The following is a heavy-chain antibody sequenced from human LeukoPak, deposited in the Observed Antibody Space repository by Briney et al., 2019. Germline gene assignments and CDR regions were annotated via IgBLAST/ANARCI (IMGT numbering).Heavy chain of an antibody. Sequence: SETLSLTCAVSGGSISSGGYSWSWLRQPPGTGLEWIGYIYHSGSTYYNPSLKSRVTISVDRSKNQFSLKLSSVTAADTAVYYCARGPRFGVVSFVWFDPWGQGTLVTVSS. J-gene: IGHJ5*02. CDR1: GGSISSGGYS. V-gene: IGHV4-30-2*01. CDR2: IYHSGST. CDR3: ARGPRFGVVSFVWFDP. D-gene: IGHD3-3*01.